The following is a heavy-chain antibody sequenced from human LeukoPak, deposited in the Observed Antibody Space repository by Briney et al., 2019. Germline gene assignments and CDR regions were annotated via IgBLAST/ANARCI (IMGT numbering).Heavy chain of an antibody. V-gene: IGHV3-66*01. J-gene: IGHJ6*03. Sequence: GGSLRLSCAASGFTVSSNYMSWVRQAPGKGLEWVSVIYSGGSTYYADSVKGRFTISRDNSKNTLYLQMNSLRAEDTAVYYCARDSLVWLERRRSNYYYYMDVWGKGTTVTISS. CDR2: IYSGGST. D-gene: IGHD1-1*01. CDR3: ARDSLVWLERRRSNYYYYMDV. CDR1: GFTVSSNY.